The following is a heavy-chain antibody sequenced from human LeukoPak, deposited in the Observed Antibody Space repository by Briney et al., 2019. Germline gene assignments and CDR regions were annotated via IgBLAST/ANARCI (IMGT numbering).Heavy chain of an antibody. CDR1: GFTFGSYG. CDR3: ARSDGSGPYYYGMDV. J-gene: IGHJ6*02. V-gene: IGHV3-33*01. D-gene: IGHD3-10*01. Sequence: SLILSCAASGFTFGSYGMHWVRQAPGKGLEWVAVIWYDGSNKYYADSVKGRFTISRDNSKNTLYLQMNSLRAEDTAVYYCARSDGSGPYYYGMDVWGQGTTVTVSS. CDR2: IWYDGSNK.